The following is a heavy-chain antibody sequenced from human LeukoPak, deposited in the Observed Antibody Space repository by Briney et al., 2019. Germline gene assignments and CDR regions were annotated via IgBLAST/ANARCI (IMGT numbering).Heavy chain of an antibody. D-gene: IGHD3-22*01. J-gene: IGHJ4*02. CDR1: GFTFSSYA. V-gene: IGHV3-23*01. CDR2: ISGSGDNT. Sequence: GGSLRLSCAASGFTFSSYAMSWVRQAPGKGLEWVSGISGSGDNTYYADSVKGRFTISRDNSKNTLYVQVYSLGTEDTAAYYCAKGSYYDSSGSFYFDYWGQGTLVTVSS. CDR3: AKGSYYDSSGSFYFDY.